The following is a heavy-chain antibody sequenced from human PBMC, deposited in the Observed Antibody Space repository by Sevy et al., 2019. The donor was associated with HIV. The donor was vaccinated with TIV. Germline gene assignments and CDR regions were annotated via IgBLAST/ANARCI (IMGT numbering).Heavy chain of an antibody. D-gene: IGHD5-12*01. V-gene: IGHV1-69*13. Sequence: ASVKVSCKASGDTFGNYAIAWVRQAPGQGLAWMGGIIPVFGSANSARKFQDRVTITADVSTSTAYMELRSLTSEDTAVYYCARSNPDGYNYSYYYGMDVWGQGTTVTVSS. CDR1: GDTFGNYA. CDR2: IIPVFGSA. J-gene: IGHJ6*02. CDR3: ARSNPDGYNYSYYYGMDV.